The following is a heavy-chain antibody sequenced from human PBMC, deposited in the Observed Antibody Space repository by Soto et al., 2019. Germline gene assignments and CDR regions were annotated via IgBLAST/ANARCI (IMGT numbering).Heavy chain of an antibody. CDR1: GGSISSSSYY. J-gene: IGHJ6*03. V-gene: IGHV4-39*01. CDR2: IYYSGST. D-gene: IGHD6-13*01. CDR3: ARLKRAAAGYYYYYMDV. Sequence: SETLSLTCTVSGGSISSSSYYWGWIRQPPGKGLEWIGSIYYSGSTYYNPSLKSRVTISVDTSKNQFSLKLSSVTAADTAVYYCARLKRAAAGYYYYYMDVWGKGTTVTVSS.